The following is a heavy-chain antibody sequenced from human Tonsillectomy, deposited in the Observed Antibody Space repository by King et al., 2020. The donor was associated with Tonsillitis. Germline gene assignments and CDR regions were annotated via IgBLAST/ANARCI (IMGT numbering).Heavy chain of an antibody. D-gene: IGHD3-10*01. CDR1: GYTFTNYG. J-gene: IGHJ6*02. CDR2: ISADKGDT. Sequence: QLVQSGAEVKKPGASVKVSCTTSGYTFTNYGISWVRQAPGQGLEWMGWISADKGDTQYAQKVQGRVTMTTDTSTSTAYMELRSLRSDDTAVYYCAREGEYGSWTYGTFYYYGMNVWGQGTTVTVSS. V-gene: IGHV1-18*04. CDR3: AREGEYGSWTYGTFYYYGMNV.